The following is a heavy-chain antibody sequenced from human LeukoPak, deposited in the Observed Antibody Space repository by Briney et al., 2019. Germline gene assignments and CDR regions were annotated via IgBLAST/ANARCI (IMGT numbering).Heavy chain of an antibody. D-gene: IGHD5-12*01. V-gene: IGHV3-23*01. CDR3: AKTLAGVSGYYFDY. Sequence: PGGSLRLSCAASGFTFSSYAMSWVRQAPGKGLEWVSAISGSGGSTYYADSVKGRFTISRDNSENTLYLQMNSLRAEDTAVYYCAKTLAGVSGYYFDYWGQGTLVTVSS. CDR2: ISGSGGST. CDR1: GFTFSSYA. J-gene: IGHJ4*02.